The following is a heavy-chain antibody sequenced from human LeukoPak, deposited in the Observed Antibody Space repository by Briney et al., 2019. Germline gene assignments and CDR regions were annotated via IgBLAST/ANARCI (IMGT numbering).Heavy chain of an antibody. V-gene: IGHV4-34*01. J-gene: IGHJ4*02. CDR2: SGGS. Sequence: SGGSNYNPSLKGRVTISVDTSKNQFSLKLTSVTAADTAVYYCARGQWEVRGVIITHFDYRGQGSLVTVSS. D-gene: IGHD3-10*01. CDR3: ARGQWEVRGVIITHFDY.